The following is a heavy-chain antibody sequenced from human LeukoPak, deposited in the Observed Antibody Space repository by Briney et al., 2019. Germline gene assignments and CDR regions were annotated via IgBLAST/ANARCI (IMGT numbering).Heavy chain of an antibody. CDR1: GFTFSSYW. CDR3: TRDSYTNTWHEEGRDY. V-gene: IGHV3-7*01. J-gene: IGHJ4*02. Sequence: GGSLRLSCAASGFTFSSYWMTWVRQAPGKGLEWVANIKQDGSQASYLDSVKGRFVISRDNARNSLYLQMNSLRAKDTAVYYCTRDSYTNTWHEEGRDYWGRGTLVTVSS. D-gene: IGHD6-13*01. CDR2: IKQDGSQA.